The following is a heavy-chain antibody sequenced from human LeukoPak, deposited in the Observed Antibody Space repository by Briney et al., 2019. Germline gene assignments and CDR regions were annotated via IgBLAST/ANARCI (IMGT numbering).Heavy chain of an antibody. V-gene: IGHV3-20*04. D-gene: IGHD1-26*01. CDR1: GFTFDDYG. CDR3: AREREGATLDYYYYYMDV. CDR2: INWNGGST. J-gene: IGHJ6*03. Sequence: GGSLRLSCAASGFTFDDYGMSWVRQAPGKGLEWVSGINWNGGSTGYADSVKGRFTIPRDNAKNSLYLQMNSLRAEDTALYYCAREREGATLDYYYYYMDVWGKGTTVTVSS.